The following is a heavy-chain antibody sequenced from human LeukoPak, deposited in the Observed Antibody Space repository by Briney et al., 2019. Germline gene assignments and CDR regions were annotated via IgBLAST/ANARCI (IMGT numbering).Heavy chain of an antibody. D-gene: IGHD5-24*01. J-gene: IGHJ6*03. CDR3: ARELSRRDGYNLYYYYYMDV. CDR1: GYTFTSYY. CDR2: INPSGGST. Sequence: ASVTVSCTASGYTFTSYYMHWVRQAPGQGLEWMGIINPSGGSTSYAQKFQGRVTMTRDTSTSTVYMELSSLRSEDTAVYYCARELSRRDGYNLYYYYYMDVWGKGTTVTISS. V-gene: IGHV1-46*01.